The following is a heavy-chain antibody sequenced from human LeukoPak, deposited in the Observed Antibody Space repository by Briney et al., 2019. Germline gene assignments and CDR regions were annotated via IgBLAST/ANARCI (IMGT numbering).Heavy chain of an antibody. D-gene: IGHD2-15*01. CDR3: ARVILRHAFDI. V-gene: IGHV3-53*01. CDR2: IYSGGST. J-gene: IGHJ3*02. Sequence: GGSLRLSCAASAFTFSSYAMSWVRQAPGKGLEWVSVIYSGGSTYYADSVKGRFTISRDNSKNTLYLQMNSLRAEDTAVYYCARVILRHAFDIWGQGTMVTVSS. CDR1: AFTFSSYA.